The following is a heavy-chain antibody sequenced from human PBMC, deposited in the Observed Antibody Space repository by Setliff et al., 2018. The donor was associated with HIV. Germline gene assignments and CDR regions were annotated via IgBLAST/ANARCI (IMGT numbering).Heavy chain of an antibody. CDR3: AREAPADSSGTSYYFDY. D-gene: IGHD3-22*01. CDR1: GDSTSSGGYY. V-gene: IGHV4-31*03. CDR2: IYYTRNT. J-gene: IGHJ4*02. Sequence: SETLSLTCSVSGDSTSSGGYYWSWLRQHPGKGLEWIGYIYYTRNTYYNPSLKSRVRISVDTSKNQFSLKLSSVTAADTAVYYCAREAPADSSGTSYYFDYWGQGTLVTVSS.